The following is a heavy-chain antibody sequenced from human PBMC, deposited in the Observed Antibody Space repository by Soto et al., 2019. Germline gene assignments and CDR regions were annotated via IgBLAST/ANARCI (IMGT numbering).Heavy chain of an antibody. V-gene: IGHV3-30*18. CDR1: GFTFSSYG. J-gene: IGHJ4*02. CDR2: ISYDGSNK. CDR3: AKAGLWFGPDY. Sequence: QVQLVESGGGVVQPGRSLRLSCAASGFTFSSYGMHWVRQAPGKGLEWVAVISYDGSNKYYADSVKGRFTISRDNSKNTLYLQMNSLRAEDTAVYYCAKAGLWFGPDYWGQGTLVTVSS. D-gene: IGHD3-10*01.